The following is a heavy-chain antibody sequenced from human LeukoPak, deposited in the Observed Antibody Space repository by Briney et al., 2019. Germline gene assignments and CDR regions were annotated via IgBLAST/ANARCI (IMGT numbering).Heavy chain of an antibody. J-gene: IGHJ4*02. CDR3: ARSSGYYFFDY. Sequence: PSETLSLTCTVSGGSISSYYWSWIRQPPGKGLEWIGYIYYSGSTNYNPSLKIRVTISVDTSKNQFSLKLSSVTAADTAVYYCARSSGYYFFDYWGQGTLVTVSS. D-gene: IGHD3-22*01. CDR1: GGSISSYY. V-gene: IGHV4-59*01. CDR2: IYYSGST.